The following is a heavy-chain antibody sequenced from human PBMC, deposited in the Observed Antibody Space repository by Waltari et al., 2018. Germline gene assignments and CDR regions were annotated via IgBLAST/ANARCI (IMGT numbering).Heavy chain of an antibody. CDR3: AKGALAAAADY. CDR2: IRYDGSNK. D-gene: IGHD6-13*01. CDR1: GFTFSSYG. Sequence: QVQLVESGGGVVQPGGSLRLSCAASGFTFSSYGMHWVRQAPGKGLGWVAFIRYDGSNKYYADSVKGRFTISRDNSKNTLYLQMNSLRAEDTAVYYCAKGALAAAADYWGQGTLVTVSS. V-gene: IGHV3-30*02. J-gene: IGHJ4*02.